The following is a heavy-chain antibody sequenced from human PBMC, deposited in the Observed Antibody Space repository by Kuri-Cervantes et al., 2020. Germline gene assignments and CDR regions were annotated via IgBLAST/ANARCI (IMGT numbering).Heavy chain of an antibody. CDR3: ARLWSSPLGAFDI. D-gene: IGHD1-26*01. V-gene: IGHV4-59*01. CDR1: GGSISSYY. Sequence: SETLSLTCTVSGGSISSYYCSWIRQPPGKGLEWIGNINFSGRTNYSPSLKSRVTISVDTSKNQFSLKLSSVTAADTAVYYCARLWSSPLGAFDIWGQGTMVTVSS. CDR2: INFSGRT. J-gene: IGHJ3*02.